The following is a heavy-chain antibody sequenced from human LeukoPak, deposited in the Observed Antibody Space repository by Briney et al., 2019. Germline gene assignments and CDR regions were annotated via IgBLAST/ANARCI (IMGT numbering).Heavy chain of an antibody. V-gene: IGHV5-51*01. CDR2: IYPGDSDT. CDR1: GYSFTSYW. D-gene: IGHD2-15*01. J-gene: IGHJ4*02. Sequence: GESLKISCKGSGYSFTSYWIGWVRQMPGKGLEWMGIIYPGDSDTRYSPSFQGQVTISADKSIKTAYLQWSSLKASDTAIYYCARRGGGSSGGFYFDYWGQGSLVTVSS. CDR3: ARRGGGSSGGFYFDY.